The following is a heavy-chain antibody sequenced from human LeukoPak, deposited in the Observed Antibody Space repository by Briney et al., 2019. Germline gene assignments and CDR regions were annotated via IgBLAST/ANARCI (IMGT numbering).Heavy chain of an antibody. J-gene: IGHJ4*02. D-gene: IGHD2-8*02. CDR1: GDSVSSNSAT. CDR2: TYYRSKWYN. Sequence: SQTLSLTCAISGDSVSSNSATWNWIRQSPSRGLEWLGRTYYRSKWYNGYAVSMKSRITINPDTSNNQFSLQLNSVTPEDTAMYYCARETSGGWWDPWDYWGQGTLVTVSS. V-gene: IGHV6-1*01. CDR3: ARETSGGWWDPWDY.